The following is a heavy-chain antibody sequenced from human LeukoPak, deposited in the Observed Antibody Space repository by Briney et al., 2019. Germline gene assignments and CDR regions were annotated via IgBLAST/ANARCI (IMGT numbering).Heavy chain of an antibody. J-gene: IGHJ4*02. CDR3: AKVPSGRYCSGGRCYFDY. Sequence: GGSLRLSCAASGFTFSTYAMTWVRRAPGKGLEWVSAISGGGDITYYADSVKGRSTISSDDSKNTLYLQMNSLRAEDTAVYYCAKVPSGRYCSGGRCYFDYWGQGTLVTVSS. CDR1: GFTFSTYA. V-gene: IGHV3-23*01. CDR2: ISGGGDIT. D-gene: IGHD2-15*01.